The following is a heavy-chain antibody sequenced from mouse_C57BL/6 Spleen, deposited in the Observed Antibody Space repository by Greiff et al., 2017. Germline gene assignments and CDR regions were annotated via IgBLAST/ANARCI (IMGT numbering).Heavy chain of an antibody. CDR2: IYPRDGST. D-gene: IGHD1-1*01. CDR1: GYTFTSYD. Sequence: QVQLQQSGPELVKPGASVKLSCKASGYTFTSYDLNRVKQRPGQGLEWIGWIYPRDGSTKYNEKFKGKATLTVDKSSSTAYMELHILTSGDSAVYFGARGRYWWFAYWGQGTLVTVSA. J-gene: IGHJ3*01. CDR3: ARGRYWWFAY. V-gene: IGHV1-85*01.